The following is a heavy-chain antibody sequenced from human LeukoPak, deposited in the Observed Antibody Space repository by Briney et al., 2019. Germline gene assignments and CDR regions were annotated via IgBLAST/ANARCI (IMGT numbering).Heavy chain of an antibody. CDR1: GYTFTGYY. CDR3: ASDLGVEKDYYYYGMDV. V-gene: IGHV1-2*02. CDR2: INPNSGGT. Sequence: SVNDSSKASGYTFTGYYMQWVRQTPGQGLDWIGSINPNSGGTNYAQQFQGRVTMTRDTSISTAYMELSGLRSDDTAVYYCASDLGVEKDYYYYGMDVWGQGTKVTVSS. J-gene: IGHJ6*02. D-gene: IGHD3-10*01.